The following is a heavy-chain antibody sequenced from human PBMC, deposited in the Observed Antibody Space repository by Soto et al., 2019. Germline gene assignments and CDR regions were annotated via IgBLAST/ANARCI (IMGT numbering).Heavy chain of an antibody. D-gene: IGHD4-4*01. CDR1: GFTFSSHA. CDR2: IWNAGNNK. CDR3: ARGPDYSNFGYFDY. Sequence: GGSLRLSCAASGFTFSSHAMNWVRQAPGKGLEWVALIWNAGNNKYYTDAGSVKGRFTISRDNSRNTLYLEMNSVRADDTAVYYCARGPDYSNFGYFDYWGQGTLVTVSS. V-gene: IGHV3-33*01. J-gene: IGHJ4*02.